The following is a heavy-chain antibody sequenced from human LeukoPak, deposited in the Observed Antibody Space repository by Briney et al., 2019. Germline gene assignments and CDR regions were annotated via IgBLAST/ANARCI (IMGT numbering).Heavy chain of an antibody. Sequence: PGGSLRLSCAASEFSFSDFYMFWIRQAPGKGLEWISYISANGNTMYYGDSVKGRFTISGDDARNSLYLQMNSLRAEDTAVYYCARDGSGSYDQWGQGTLVTVSS. CDR2: ISANGNTM. J-gene: IGHJ4*02. CDR1: EFSFSDFY. CDR3: ARDGSGSYDQ. D-gene: IGHD3-10*01. V-gene: IGHV3-11*01.